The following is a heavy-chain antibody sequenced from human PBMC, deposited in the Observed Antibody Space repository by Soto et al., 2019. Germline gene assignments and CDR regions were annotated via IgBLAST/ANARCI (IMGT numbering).Heavy chain of an antibody. Sequence: GGSLRLSCAASGFTFSSYGMHWVRQAPGKGLEWVAVISYDGSNKYYADSVKGRFTISRDNSKNTLYLQMNSLRAEDTAVYYCAKDITPPKYYDFWSGYYTSSYYYYYGMDVWGQGTTVTVSS. V-gene: IGHV3-30*18. CDR1: GFTFSSYG. D-gene: IGHD3-3*01. CDR2: ISYDGSNK. CDR3: AKDITPPKYYDFWSGYYTSSYYYYYGMDV. J-gene: IGHJ6*02.